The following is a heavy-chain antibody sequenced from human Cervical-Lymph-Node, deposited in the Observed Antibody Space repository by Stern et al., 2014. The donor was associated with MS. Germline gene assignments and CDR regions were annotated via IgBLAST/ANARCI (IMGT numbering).Heavy chain of an antibody. CDR3: ARDLRVSPFDH. CDR2: TYYRSKWYN. CDR1: GDSLSSDSVA. V-gene: IGHV6-1*01. D-gene: IGHD6-13*01. J-gene: IGHJ4*02. Sequence: QVQLGQSGPGLVKPSQTLSLICAISGDSLSSDSVAWNWIRQSPSRGLEWLGRTYYRSKWYNDYAVSVKTRITINADTSKNQFSLHLTSMTPEDTAVYYCARDLRVSPFDHWGQGTQVIVSS.